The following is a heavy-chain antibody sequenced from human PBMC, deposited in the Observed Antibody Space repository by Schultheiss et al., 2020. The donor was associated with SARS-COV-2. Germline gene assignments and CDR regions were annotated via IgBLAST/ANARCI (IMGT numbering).Heavy chain of an antibody. CDR2: ISAYNGNT. Sequence: ASVKVSCKASGYTFTSYGISWVRQAPGQGLEWMGWISAYNGNTNYAQKLQGRVTMTRDTSISTAYMELSRLRSDDTAVYYCARDKSQWLVLPYYFDYWGQGTLVTVSS. D-gene: IGHD6-19*01. CDR3: ARDKSQWLVLPYYFDY. J-gene: IGHJ4*02. CDR1: GYTFTSYG. V-gene: IGHV1-18*01.